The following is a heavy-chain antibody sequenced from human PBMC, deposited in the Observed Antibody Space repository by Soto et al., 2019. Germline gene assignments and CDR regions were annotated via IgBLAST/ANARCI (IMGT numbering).Heavy chain of an antibody. Sequence: SDSLSISCAGSGASVCVSYYSWSWLQQSPGKGPEWIGSVFYTGFTSYNPSLESRVSVSVDTSKSQFSLKLSAVTAADTAVYYCATSQKGYNWNYFDHWGQGALVTVSS. D-gene: IGHD1-20*01. V-gene: IGHV4-39*01. CDR1: GASVCVSYYS. CDR2: VFYTGFT. CDR3: ATSQKGYNWNYFDH. J-gene: IGHJ4*02.